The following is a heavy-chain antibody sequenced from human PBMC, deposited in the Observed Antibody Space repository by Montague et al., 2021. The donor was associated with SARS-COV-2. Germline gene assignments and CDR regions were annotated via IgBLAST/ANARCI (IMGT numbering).Heavy chain of an antibody. CDR1: GGSISSSSYY. CDR3: ARVGRQQLVRLSGMDV. D-gene: IGHD6-13*01. J-gene: IGHJ6*02. V-gene: IGHV4-39*07. Sequence: SETLSLTCTVSGGSISSSSYYWGWIRQPPGKGLEWIGSIYYSGXTXYXXXXKXRVTISVDTSKNQFSLKLSSVTAADTAVYYYARVGRQQLVRLSGMDVWGQGTTVTVSS. CDR2: IYYSGXT.